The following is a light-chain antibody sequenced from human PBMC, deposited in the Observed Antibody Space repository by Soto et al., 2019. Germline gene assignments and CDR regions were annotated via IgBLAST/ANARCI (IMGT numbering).Light chain of an antibody. V-gene: IGLV2-23*01. CDR3: FSYAGNSVYV. J-gene: IGLJ1*01. CDR1: SSAVGSYNL. CDR2: EGT. Sequence: QSALTQPASVSGSPGQSITISCTGTSSAVGSYNLVSWFQQLPGKVPKLVIYEGTKRPSGVSDRFSGSKSGYTASLTISGLQAEDAADYYCFSYAGNSVYVFGTGTKVTVL.